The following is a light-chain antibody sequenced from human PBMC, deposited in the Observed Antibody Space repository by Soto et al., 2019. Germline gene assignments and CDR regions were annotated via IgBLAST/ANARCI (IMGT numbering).Light chain of an antibody. V-gene: IGLV2-14*01. CDR1: TFDIGAYDY. Sequence: QSALTQPDSVSASPGQSITISCSGTTFDIGAYDYVSWYQQHPGKAPKVIIYAVSYRPSGVSNRFSGSKFGNTASLTISDLQAEDEADYYCSSYTTSKTYVFGSGTKVTVL. J-gene: IGLJ1*01. CDR3: SSYTTSKTYV. CDR2: AVS.